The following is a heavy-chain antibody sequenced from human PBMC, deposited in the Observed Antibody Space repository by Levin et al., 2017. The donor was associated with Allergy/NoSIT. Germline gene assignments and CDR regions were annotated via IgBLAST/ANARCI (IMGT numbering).Heavy chain of an antibody. D-gene: IGHD2-2*01. V-gene: IGHV1-69*13. J-gene: IGHJ5*02. CDR1: GGTFSSYA. CDR2: IIPIFGTA. Sequence: ASVKVSCKASGGTFSSYAISWVRQAPGQGLEWMGGIIPIFGTANYAQKFQGRVTITADESTSTAYMELSSLRSEDTAVYYCARIQKKRIGYCSSTSCYSGWFDPWGQGTLVTVSS. CDR3: ARIQKKRIGYCSSTSCYSGWFDP.